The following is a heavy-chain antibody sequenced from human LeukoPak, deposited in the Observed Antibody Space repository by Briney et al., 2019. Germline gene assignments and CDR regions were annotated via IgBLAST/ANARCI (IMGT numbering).Heavy chain of an antibody. D-gene: IGHD3-22*01. Sequence: EASVKVSCKASGYTFSAYYMHWVRQAPGQGLEWMGWINPNSGGTNYAQKFQGRVTMTRDTSISTAYMELSRLRSDDTAVYYCARVLPDYDRAGRYRLGVHYYMDVWGKGTTVTVSS. CDR2: INPNSGGT. J-gene: IGHJ6*03. V-gene: IGHV1-2*02. CDR3: ARVLPDYDRAGRYRLGVHYYMDV. CDR1: GYTFSAYY.